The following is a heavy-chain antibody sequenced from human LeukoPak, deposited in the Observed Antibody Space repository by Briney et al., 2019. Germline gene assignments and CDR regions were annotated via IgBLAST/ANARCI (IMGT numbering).Heavy chain of an antibody. CDR1: GFTFSSYW. CDR2: INSDGSST. V-gene: IGHV3-74*01. Sequence: GGSLRLSCAASGFTFSSYWMHWVRQAPGKGLVWVSRINSDGSSTSYADSVEGRFTISGDNAKNTLYLQMNSLRAEDTAVYYCARDFGNWNFDYWGQGTLVTVSS. D-gene: IGHD1-20*01. CDR3: ARDFGNWNFDY. J-gene: IGHJ4*02.